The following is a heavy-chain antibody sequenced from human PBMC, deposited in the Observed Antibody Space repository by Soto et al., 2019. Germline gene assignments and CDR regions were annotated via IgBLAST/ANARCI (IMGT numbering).Heavy chain of an antibody. V-gene: IGHV4-39*01. Sequence: SETLSLTCTVSGGSLSSRSYNWGWIRQPPGKGLEWTGSIYYTGSTYYNPSLKSRVTISVDTSKNQFSLKVTSVTAADTAVYYCARHSGLAEFDPWGQGTLVTVSS. CDR3: ARHSGLAEFDP. CDR2: IYYTGST. CDR1: GGSLSSRSYN. J-gene: IGHJ5*02. D-gene: IGHD3-10*01.